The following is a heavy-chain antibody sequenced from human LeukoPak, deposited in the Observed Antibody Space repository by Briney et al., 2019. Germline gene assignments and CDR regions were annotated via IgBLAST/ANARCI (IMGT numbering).Heavy chain of an antibody. D-gene: IGHD3-22*01. Sequence: ASVKVSCKASGYTFTSYDINWVRQATGQGLEWMGWMNPNSGNTGYAQKFQGRVTMTRNTSISTAYMELSSLRSEDTAVYYCARDDSSGRGYYYYYGMDVWGEGTTVTVSS. CDR2: MNPNSGNT. CDR3: ARDDSSGRGYYYYYGMDV. J-gene: IGHJ6*02. V-gene: IGHV1-8*01. CDR1: GYTFTSYD.